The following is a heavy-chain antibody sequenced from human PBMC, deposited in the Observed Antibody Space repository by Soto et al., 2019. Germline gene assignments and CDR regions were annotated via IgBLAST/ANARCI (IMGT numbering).Heavy chain of an antibody. CDR2: IYYSGST. J-gene: IGHJ4*02. Sequence: PSETLSLTCTVSGGSVSSGSYYWSWIRQPPGKGLEWIGNIYYSGSTNYNPSLKSRVTISVDTSKNHFSLKLSSVTAADTAVYYCARFLGYCSSTSCYTGLYYFDYWGQGTLVTVSS. CDR1: GGSVSSGSYY. V-gene: IGHV4-61*03. D-gene: IGHD2-2*02. CDR3: ARFLGYCSSTSCYTGLYYFDY.